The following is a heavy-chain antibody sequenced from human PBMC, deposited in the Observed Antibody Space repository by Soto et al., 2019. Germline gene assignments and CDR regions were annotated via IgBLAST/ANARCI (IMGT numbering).Heavy chain of an antibody. D-gene: IGHD4-4*01. CDR1: GYTFTSYN. CDR2: MNPNSGNT. V-gene: IGHV1-8*01. Sequence: ASVKVSCKASGYTFTSYNINWVRQATGQGLEWMGWMNPNSGNTGYAQKFQGRVTMTRNTSISTAYMGLSSLRSEDTAVYYCANLHARASNYYGMDVWGQGTTVTVSS. CDR3: ANLHARASNYYGMDV. J-gene: IGHJ6*02.